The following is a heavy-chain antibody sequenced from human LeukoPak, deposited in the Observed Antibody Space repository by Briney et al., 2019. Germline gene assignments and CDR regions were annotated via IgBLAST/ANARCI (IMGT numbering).Heavy chain of an antibody. CDR3: AKEIWPTVTISGRTYFDY. V-gene: IGHV3-30*02. Sequence: GGSLRLSCAASGFTFSSYGMHWVRQAPGKGLEGVTFIRYDGSNKYYADSVKGRFTISRDNSKNTLYLQMNSLRADDTAVYYCAKEIWPTVTISGRTYFDYWGQGTLVTVSS. J-gene: IGHJ4*02. CDR1: GFTFSSYG. D-gene: IGHD4-17*01. CDR2: IRYDGSNK.